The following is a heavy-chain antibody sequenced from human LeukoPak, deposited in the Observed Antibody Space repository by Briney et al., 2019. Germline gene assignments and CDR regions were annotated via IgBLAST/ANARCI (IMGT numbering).Heavy chain of an antibody. D-gene: IGHD3-10*01. CDR1: GGSISSGSYY. V-gene: IGHV4-61*02. CDR3: AREGLNMVRGVIPKEAWGWFDP. Sequence: SETLSLTCTVSGGSISSGSYYWNWIRQPAGKGLEWIGRIYRSGSSNYNPSLKSRVTVSVDTSKNQFSLKLSSVTAADTAVYYCAREGLNMVRGVIPKEAWGWFDPWGQGTLVTVSS. CDR2: IYRSGSS. J-gene: IGHJ5*02.